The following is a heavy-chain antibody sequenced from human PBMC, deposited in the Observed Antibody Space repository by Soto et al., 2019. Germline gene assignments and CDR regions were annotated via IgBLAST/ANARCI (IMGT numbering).Heavy chain of an antibody. Sequence: QVQLQESGPGLVKPSETLSLTCTVSGGSISSYYWSWIRQPPGKGLEWIGYIYYSGSTNYNPSLKSRVTISVDTSKNQFSLKVSSVTAADTAVYYCARASGTYYYYGMDVWGQGTTVTVSS. CDR2: IYYSGST. CDR1: GGSISSYY. CDR3: ARASGTYYYYGMDV. J-gene: IGHJ6*02. V-gene: IGHV4-59*01. D-gene: IGHD1-1*01.